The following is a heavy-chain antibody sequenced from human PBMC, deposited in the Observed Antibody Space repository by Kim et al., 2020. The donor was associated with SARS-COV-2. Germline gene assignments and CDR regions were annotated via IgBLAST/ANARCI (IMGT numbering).Heavy chain of an antibody. J-gene: IGHJ4*02. V-gene: IGHV4-4*07. D-gene: IGHD3-16*02. CDR2: YPSGRT. CDR3: ASALGH. Sequence: YPSGRTNYNPSLRSRVTMSVDMSKNQFSLKLSSVTAADTAVYYCASALGHWGQGTLVTVSS.